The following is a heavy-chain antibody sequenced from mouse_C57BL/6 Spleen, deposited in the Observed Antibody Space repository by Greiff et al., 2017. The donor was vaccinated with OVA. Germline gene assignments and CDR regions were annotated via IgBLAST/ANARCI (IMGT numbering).Heavy chain of an antibody. CDR1: GYTFTSYW. CDR3: ARGGYYAMDY. V-gene: IGHV1-64*01. Sequence: QVQLKQPGAELVKPGASVKLSCKASGYTFTSYWMHWVKQRPGQGLEWIGMIHPNSGSTNYNEKFKSKATLTVDKSSSPAYMQLSSLTSEDSAVYYCARGGYYAMDYWGQGTSVTVSS. J-gene: IGHJ4*01. CDR2: IHPNSGST.